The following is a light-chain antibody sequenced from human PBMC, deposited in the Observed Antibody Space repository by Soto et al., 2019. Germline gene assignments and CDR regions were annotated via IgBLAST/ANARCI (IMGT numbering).Light chain of an antibody. CDR3: QKYNSAPHT. CDR1: QGISNY. Sequence: IHRTHSPSSLSASVLYRVTITCLASQGISNYLAWYQQKPGKVPKLLIYAASTLQSGVPSRFSGSGSGTDFTLTISSLQPEDVATYYCQKYNSAPHTFGGGTKVDIK. CDR2: AAS. J-gene: IGKJ4*01. V-gene: IGKV1-27*01.